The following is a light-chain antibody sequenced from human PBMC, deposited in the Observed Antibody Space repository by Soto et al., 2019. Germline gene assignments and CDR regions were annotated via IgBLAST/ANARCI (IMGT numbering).Light chain of an antibody. CDR1: SSDVGGYNY. J-gene: IGLJ2*01. V-gene: IGLV2-8*01. CDR3: SSYSGTNHVV. Sequence: QSVLTQPPSASGSPGQSVTTSCTGTSSDVGGYNYVSWYQQHPGKAPKLIIYKVTKRPSGVPDRFSGSKSGNTASLTVSGLQAEDEADYYCSSYSGTNHVVFGGGTKLTVL. CDR2: KVT.